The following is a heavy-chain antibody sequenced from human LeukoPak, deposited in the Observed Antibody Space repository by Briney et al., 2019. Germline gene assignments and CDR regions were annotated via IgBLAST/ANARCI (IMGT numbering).Heavy chain of an antibody. CDR1: GYSISSGYY. J-gene: IGHJ3*02. CDR2: IYHSGST. CDR3: ARDRTYYYGSGGAFDI. V-gene: IGHV4-38-2*02. Sequence: PSETLSLTCTVSGYSISSGYYWGWIRQPPGKGLEWIGSIYHSGSTYYNPSLKSRVTISVDTSKNQFSLKLSSVTAADTAVYYCARDRTYYYGSGGAFDIWGQGTMVTVSS. D-gene: IGHD3-10*01.